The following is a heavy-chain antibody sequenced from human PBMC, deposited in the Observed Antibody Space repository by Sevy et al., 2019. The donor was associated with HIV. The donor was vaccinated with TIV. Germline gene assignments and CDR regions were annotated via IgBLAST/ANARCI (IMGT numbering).Heavy chain of an antibody. CDR1: GYTLTKLS. CDR2: FDPEDDKT. CDR3: ATTKDYYDNSGYPFDY. D-gene: IGHD3-22*01. J-gene: IGHJ4*02. V-gene: IGHV1-24*01. Sequence: ASVKVSCKGSGYTLTKLSMHWVRQAPGKGLEWMGTFDPEDDKTIYAQTFQGRVTMTEDKSTDTAYMELSSLRSEDTAMFYCATTKDYYDNSGYPFDYWGQGTLVTVSS.